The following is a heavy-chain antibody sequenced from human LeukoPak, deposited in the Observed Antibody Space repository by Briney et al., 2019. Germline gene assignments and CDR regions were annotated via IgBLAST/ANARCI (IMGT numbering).Heavy chain of an antibody. J-gene: IGHJ4*02. Sequence: PGGSLRLSCAASGFTFSDRAMHWVRQAPGKGLEWVTVISGDGGTKYNADSVQGRFTISKDNSKNTLYLQMNSLRTEDTAVYYCARDATSSLGSGYFDFWGQGILVTVSS. CDR1: GFTFSDRA. D-gene: IGHD2-15*01. CDR3: ARDATSSLGSGYFDF. V-gene: IGHV3-30*04. CDR2: ISGDGGTK.